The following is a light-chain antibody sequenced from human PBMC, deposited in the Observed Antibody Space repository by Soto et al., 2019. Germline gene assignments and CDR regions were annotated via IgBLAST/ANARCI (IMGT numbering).Light chain of an antibody. J-gene: IGKJ5*01. CDR3: QQYSNWPRT. V-gene: IGKV3-11*01. CDR2: DAS. Sequence: VWAQSPATLSLSPGQRAALSCRASQSVGSYLAWYQQKPGQAPRLLLYDASTRATGIPARFSGSGSGTEFTLTIRSLQSEDFAIYYCQQYSNWPRTFGQGTRLEIK. CDR1: QSVGSY.